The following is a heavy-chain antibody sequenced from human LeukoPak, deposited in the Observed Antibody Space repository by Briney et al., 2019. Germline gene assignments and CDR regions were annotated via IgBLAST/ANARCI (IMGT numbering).Heavy chain of an antibody. CDR2: MNPNSGNT. CDR3: ARRGYSYGFSDY. CDR1: GYTFTSYD. V-gene: IGHV1-8*01. J-gene: IGHJ4*02. Sequence: GASVKVSCKASGYTFTSYDINWVRRATGQGLEWMGWMNPNSGNTGYAQKFQGRVTMTRNASISTAYMELSSLRSEDTAVYYCARRGYSYGFSDYWGQGTLVTVSS. D-gene: IGHD5-18*01.